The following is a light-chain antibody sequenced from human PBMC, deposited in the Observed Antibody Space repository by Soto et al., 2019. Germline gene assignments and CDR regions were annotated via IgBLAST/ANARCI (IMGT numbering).Light chain of an antibody. J-gene: IGKJ1*01. CDR2: MAS. CDR3: QHHDSYSPSWP. Sequence: DIQMTQSPSTLSASVGDRVTLTCRASQNINEYLAWYQQKPGKAPKLLIYMASSLESEVPSRFSGSGSGTEFTLTISSLQPDDSATYYCQHHDSYSPSWPFGQGTKLDIK. V-gene: IGKV1-5*03. CDR1: QNINEY.